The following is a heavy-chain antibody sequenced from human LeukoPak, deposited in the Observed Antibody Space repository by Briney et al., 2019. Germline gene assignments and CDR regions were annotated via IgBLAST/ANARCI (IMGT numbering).Heavy chain of an antibody. CDR2: IIPILGIA. D-gene: IGHD3-10*01. Sequence: ASVKVSCKASGGTFSSYAISWVRQAPGQGLEWMGRIIPILGIANYAQKFQGRVTITADKSTSTAYMELSSLRSEDTAVYYCAGFDITMVRGVINAWFDPWGQGTLVTVSS. V-gene: IGHV1-69*04. CDR1: GGTFSSYA. CDR3: AGFDITMVRGVINAWFDP. J-gene: IGHJ5*02.